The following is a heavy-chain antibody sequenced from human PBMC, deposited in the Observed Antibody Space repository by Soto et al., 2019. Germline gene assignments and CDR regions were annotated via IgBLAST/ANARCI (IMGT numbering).Heavy chain of an antibody. D-gene: IGHD3-10*01. V-gene: IGHV4-30-4*01. CDR1: GGSISSGDYY. J-gene: IGHJ6*02. CDR3: ARDLGNYGSGSLDYYYYGMDV. Sequence: QVQLQESGPGLVKPSQTLSLTCTVSGGSISSGDYYWSWIRQPPGKGLEWIGCIYYSGSTYYNPSLKSRVTISVDKSKNQFSLKLSSVTAADTAVYYCARDLGNYGSGSLDYYYYGMDVWGQGTTVTVSS. CDR2: IYYSGST.